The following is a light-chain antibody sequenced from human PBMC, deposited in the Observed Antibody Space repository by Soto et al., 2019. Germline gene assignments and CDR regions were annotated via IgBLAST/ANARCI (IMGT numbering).Light chain of an antibody. CDR3: QQDGSSPGT. V-gene: IGKV3-20*01. CDR2: GAS. CDR1: QSVSSSY. J-gene: IGKJ1*01. Sequence: EIVLTQSPGTLSLSPGERATLSCRASQSVSSSYLAWYQQKPGQAPRLLIYGASSWATGIPDRFSGSGSGTDFTLTISRLEPEDFAVYYCQQDGSSPGTFGQGTKVEIK.